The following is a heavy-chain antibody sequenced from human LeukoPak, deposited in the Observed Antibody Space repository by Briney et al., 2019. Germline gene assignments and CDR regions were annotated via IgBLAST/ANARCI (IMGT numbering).Heavy chain of an antibody. CDR3: AKDRPWTVADY. Sequence: GGSLRLSCAASGFTFSGYWMTWVRQAPGKGLEWVSAISGSGGSTYYADSVKGRFTISRDNSKNTLYLQMNSLRAEDTAVYYCAKDRPWTVADYWGQGTLVTVSS. CDR1: GFTFSGYW. J-gene: IGHJ4*02. V-gene: IGHV3-23*01. CDR2: ISGSGGST. D-gene: IGHD6-19*01.